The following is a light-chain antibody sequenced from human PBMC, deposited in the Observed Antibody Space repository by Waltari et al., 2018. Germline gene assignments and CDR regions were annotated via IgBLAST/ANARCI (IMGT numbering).Light chain of an antibody. CDR1: RNLLHRNGNTY. Sequence: EIVMTQTPVSLPVTPGEPASISCRSSRNLLHRNGNTYLHWYLQKPGQSPRLLIYKVTNRDSGVPDRFSGSGSGTDFTLKISRVEPEDVGVYYCMQSTKDRTFGQGTKVEIK. V-gene: IGKV2D-29*02. CDR2: KVT. J-gene: IGKJ1*01. CDR3: MQSTKDRT.